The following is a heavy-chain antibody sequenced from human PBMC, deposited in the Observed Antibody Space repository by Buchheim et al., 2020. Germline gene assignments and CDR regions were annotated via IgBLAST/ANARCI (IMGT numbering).Heavy chain of an antibody. V-gene: IGHV3-33*01. Sequence: QVQLVESGGGVVQPGRSLRLSCAASGFTFSSYGMHWVRQAPGKGLEWVAVIWYDGSNKYYADSVKGRFTISRDNYKNTLYLQMNNLRAEDTAVYYCARDYSGSYPGGKDYWGQGTL. CDR2: IWYDGSNK. J-gene: IGHJ4*02. CDR1: GFTFSSYG. D-gene: IGHD1-26*01. CDR3: ARDYSGSYPGGKDY.